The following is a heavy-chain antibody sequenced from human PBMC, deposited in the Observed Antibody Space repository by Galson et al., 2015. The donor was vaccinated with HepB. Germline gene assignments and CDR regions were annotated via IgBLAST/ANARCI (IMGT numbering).Heavy chain of an antibody. CDR2: IIPILGIA. J-gene: IGHJ4*02. CDR1: GGTFSSYT. D-gene: IGHD3-22*01. CDR3: RTYYYDSSGFEVFDY. V-gene: IGHV1-69*02. Sequence: SVKVSCKASGGTFSSYTISWVRQAPGQGLEWMGRIIPILGIANYAQKFQGRVTITADKSTSTAYMELSSLRSEDTAVYYCRTYYYDSSGFEVFDYWGQGTLVTVSS.